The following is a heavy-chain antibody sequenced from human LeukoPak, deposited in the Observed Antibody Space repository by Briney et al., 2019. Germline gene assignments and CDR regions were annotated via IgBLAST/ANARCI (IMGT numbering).Heavy chain of an antibody. Sequence: SQTLSLTXTVSGGSISSGSYYWSWIRQPAGKGLEWIGRIYTSGSTNYNPSLKSRVTISVDTSKNQSSLKLSSVTAADTAVYYCAAQPSVVVAAPFDYWGQGTLVTVSS. CDR3: AAQPSVVVAAPFDY. D-gene: IGHD2-15*01. J-gene: IGHJ4*02. CDR2: IYTSGST. CDR1: GGSISSGSYY. V-gene: IGHV4-61*02.